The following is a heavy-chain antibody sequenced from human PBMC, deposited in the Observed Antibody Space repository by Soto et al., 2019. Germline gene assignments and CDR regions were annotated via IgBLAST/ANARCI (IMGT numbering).Heavy chain of an antibody. D-gene: IGHD3-9*01. Sequence: SVKVSCKASGGTFSSYAISWVRQAPGQGLEWMGGIIPIFGTANYAQKFQGRVTITADESTSTAYMELSSLRSEDTAEYYCARAPYSPLTGPPPVYYCYYGMDVFREGPTVPVSS. V-gene: IGHV1-69*13. CDR2: IIPIFGTA. CDR3: ARAPYSPLTGPPPVYYCYYGMDV. CDR1: GGTFSSYA. J-gene: IGHJ6*02.